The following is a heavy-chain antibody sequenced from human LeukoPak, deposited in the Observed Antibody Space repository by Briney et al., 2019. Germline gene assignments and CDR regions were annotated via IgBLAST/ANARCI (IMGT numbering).Heavy chain of an antibody. CDR1: GGSISSYY. J-gene: IGHJ6*02. CDR3: ARVLGRIYGMDV. CDR2: IYNTGST. V-gene: IGHV4-4*09. D-gene: IGHD1-26*01. Sequence: PSETLSLTCTASGGSISSYYRNWIRQPPGKGLEWIGYIYNTGSTNYNPALKSRVPISVDTAKNQFSLKLSSVSAADTAVYYCARVLGRIYGMDVWGQGTTVTVSS.